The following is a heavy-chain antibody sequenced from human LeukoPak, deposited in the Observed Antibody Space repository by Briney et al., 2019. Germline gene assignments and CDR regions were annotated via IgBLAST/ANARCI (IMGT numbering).Heavy chain of an antibody. Sequence: PGGSLRLSCAASGFTFNIYGMHWVRQAPGKGLGWVSFISRRSNDIYYADSVRGRFTIFRVNAKNSLYLQMNSLRAEDTAVVYCARTSVPAAIGAYFFDSWGQGTLVTVSS. CDR1: GFTFNIYG. CDR3: ARTSVPAAIGAYFFDS. CDR2: ISRRSNDI. V-gene: IGHV3-21*01. D-gene: IGHD2-2*02. J-gene: IGHJ4*02.